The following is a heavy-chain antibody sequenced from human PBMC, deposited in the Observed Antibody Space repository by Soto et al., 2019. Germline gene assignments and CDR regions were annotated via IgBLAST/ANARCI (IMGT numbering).Heavy chain of an antibody. J-gene: IGHJ6*02. D-gene: IGHD2-2*01. Sequence: EVQLVESGGGLVQPGGSLRLSCAASGFTFSDHYMDWVRQAPGKGLEWVGRSRNKANSYTTEYAASVKGRFTISRDDSKNSLYLQMNSLKTEDTAVYYCARGGYCSSTSCYRGYYGMDVWGQGTTVTVSS. CDR2: SRNKANSYTT. CDR1: GFTFSDHY. V-gene: IGHV3-72*01. CDR3: ARGGYCSSTSCYRGYYGMDV.